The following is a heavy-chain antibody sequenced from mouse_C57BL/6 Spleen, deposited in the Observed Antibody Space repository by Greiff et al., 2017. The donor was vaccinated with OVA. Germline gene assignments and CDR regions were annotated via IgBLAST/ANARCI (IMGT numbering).Heavy chain of an antibody. J-gene: IGHJ3*01. V-gene: IGHV1-9*01. CDR3: ERMYDEYDVWLAY. D-gene: IGHD2-4*01. Sequence: VKLMESGAELMKPGASVKLSCKATGYTFTGYWIEWVKQRPGHGLEWIGEILPGSGSTNYNEKFKGKSTFTADTSSNTAYMQLSSLTTEDSAIYYCERMYDEYDVWLAYWGQGTLVTVSA. CDR1: GYTFTGYW. CDR2: ILPGSGST.